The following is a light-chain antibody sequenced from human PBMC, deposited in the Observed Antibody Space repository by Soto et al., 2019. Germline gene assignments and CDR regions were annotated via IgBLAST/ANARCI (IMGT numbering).Light chain of an antibody. J-gene: IGKJ5*01. Sequence: EVVMTQSPATLSVSPGERATLSCRASQSVSSNLAWYQQKLGQAPRLLIYGSSTRAAGIPARFSGSGSGTDFTLTISSLEPEDFALYYCQQRNTWPPITFGQGTRLEI. CDR1: QSVSSN. V-gene: IGKV3-15*01. CDR3: QQRNTWPPIT. CDR2: GSS.